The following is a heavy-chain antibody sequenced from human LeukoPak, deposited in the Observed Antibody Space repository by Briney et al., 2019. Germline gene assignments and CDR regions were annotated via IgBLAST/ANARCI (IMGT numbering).Heavy chain of an antibody. CDR2: IKQDGSEK. CDR3: ATYSSLNRREFQY. D-gene: IGHD3-22*01. J-gene: IGHJ1*01. V-gene: IGHV3-7*01. CDR1: GFTFSSYW. Sequence: GGSLRLSCAASGFTFSSYWMSWVRQAPWKGLEWVANIKQDGSEKYYVDSVKGRFTISRDNAKNSLYLQMNSLRAEDTAVYYCATYSSLNRREFQYWGQGTLLTVSS.